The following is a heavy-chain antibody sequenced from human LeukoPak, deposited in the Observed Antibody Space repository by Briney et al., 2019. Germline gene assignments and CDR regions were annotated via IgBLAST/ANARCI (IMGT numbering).Heavy chain of an antibody. CDR3: ARRSRGSITMVRGVIPWFDP. V-gene: IGHV4-61*02. CDR1: GGSISSGSYY. Sequence: SQTLSLTCTVSGGSISSGSYYWSWIRQPAGKGLEWIGRIYTIGSTNYNPSLKSRVTISGDTSKNQFSLKLSSVTAADTAVYYCARRSRGSITMVRGVIPWFDPWGQGTLVTVSS. J-gene: IGHJ5*02. CDR2: IYTIGST. D-gene: IGHD3-10*01.